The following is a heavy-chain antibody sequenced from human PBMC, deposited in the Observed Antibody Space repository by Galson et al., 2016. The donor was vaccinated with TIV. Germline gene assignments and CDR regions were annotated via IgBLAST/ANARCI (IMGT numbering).Heavy chain of an antibody. J-gene: IGHJ4*02. CDR1: GGTFSNYA. CDR3: ERVFDYYGSGSYYNVLGC. V-gene: IGHV1-69*10. CDR2: IIPIFAIA. Sequence: SVKVSCKASGGTFSNYAISWVRQAPGQGLEWMGGIIPIFAIAKYAQKFKGRVTITAGKSTSTAYMELSSLRSEDTAVYYCERVFDYYGSGSYYNVLGCWGQGTLVTVSS. D-gene: IGHD3-10*01.